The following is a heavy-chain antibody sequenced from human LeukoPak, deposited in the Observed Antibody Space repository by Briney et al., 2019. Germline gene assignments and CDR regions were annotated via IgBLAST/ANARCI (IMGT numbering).Heavy chain of an antibody. CDR3: ATGGGSGRYGFPFDC. D-gene: IGHD6-19*01. V-gene: IGHV3-23*01. J-gene: IGHJ4*02. CDR1: GLTFSSYA. CDR2: ISGSGGRT. Sequence: GGSLRLSCAASGLTFSSYAMSWVRQAPGKGLEWVSRISGSGGRTYYADSVKGRFTISRDNAKNSLYLQMNSLRAEDTAVYYCATGGGSGRYGFPFDCWGQGTLVTVSS.